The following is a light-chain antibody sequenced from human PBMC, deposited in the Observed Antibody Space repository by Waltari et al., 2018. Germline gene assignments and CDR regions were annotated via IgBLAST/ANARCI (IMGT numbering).Light chain of an antibody. CDR1: QSVSGF. CDR3: QNHEKLPAT. CDR2: HAS. V-gene: IGKV3-20*01. J-gene: IGKJ1*01. Sequence: EIVLTQSPGTLSLSPGERATLACRASQSVSGFLAWYQQKPGQAPRLLIYHASNRATGIPDRFSGSGSGTDFSLTISRLEPEDFAVYYGQNHEKLPATFGQGTKVEI.